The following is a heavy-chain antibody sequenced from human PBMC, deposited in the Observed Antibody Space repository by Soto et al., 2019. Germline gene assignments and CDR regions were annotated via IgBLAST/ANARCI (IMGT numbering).Heavy chain of an antibody. CDR1: GSTFSSYA. CDR3: ASLIVQENCGGDCPAA. J-gene: IGHJ5*02. CDR2: IIPIFGTA. Sequence: QVQLVQSGAEVKKPGSSVKVSCKASGSTFSSYAISWVRQAPGQGLEWMGGIIPIFGTANYAQKFQGRVTITADKSTSTAYMELSSLRSEDTAVYYCASLIVQENCGGDCPAAWGQGTLVTVSS. V-gene: IGHV1-69*06. D-gene: IGHD2-21*02.